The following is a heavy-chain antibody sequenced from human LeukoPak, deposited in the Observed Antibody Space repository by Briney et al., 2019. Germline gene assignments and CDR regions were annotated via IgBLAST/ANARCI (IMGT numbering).Heavy chain of an antibody. V-gene: IGHV4-34*01. Sequence: TSETLSLTCAVYGGSFSGYYWSWIRQPPGKGLEWIGEINHSGSTNYNPSLKSRVTISVDTSKNQFSLKLSSVTAADTAVYYCARPSSSSWARAEYFQHWGQGTLVTVSS. CDR1: GGSFSGYY. CDR2: INHSGST. D-gene: IGHD6-13*01. CDR3: ARPSSSSWARAEYFQH. J-gene: IGHJ1*01.